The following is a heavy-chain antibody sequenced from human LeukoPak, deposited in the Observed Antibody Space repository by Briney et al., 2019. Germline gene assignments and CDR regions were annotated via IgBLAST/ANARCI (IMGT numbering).Heavy chain of an antibody. CDR2: ISHSGST. J-gene: IGHJ4*02. V-gene: IGHV4-38-2*02. CDR1: GYSISSTYY. CDR3: ARVNAPVATFDY. D-gene: IGHD1-1*01. Sequence: SETLSLTCTVSGYSISSTYYGAWIRQPPGKGLEWIATISHSGSTYYTPSLKSRLTTSLDTSKNHFSLRLSSVTAADTAVYYCARVNAPVATFDYWGLGILVTVSS.